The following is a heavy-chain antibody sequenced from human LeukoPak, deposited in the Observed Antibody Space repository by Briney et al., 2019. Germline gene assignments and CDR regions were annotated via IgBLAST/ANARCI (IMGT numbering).Heavy chain of an antibody. CDR3: AKCSGGSCYPDY. J-gene: IGHJ4*02. Sequence: SVKVSCKASGGTFSSYAISWVRQPPGQGLEWMGRIIPILGIANYAQKFQGRVTITADKSTSTAYMELSSLRSEDTAVYYCAKCSGGSCYPDYWGQGTLVTVSS. D-gene: IGHD2-15*01. V-gene: IGHV1-69*04. CDR1: GGTFSSYA. CDR2: IIPILGIA.